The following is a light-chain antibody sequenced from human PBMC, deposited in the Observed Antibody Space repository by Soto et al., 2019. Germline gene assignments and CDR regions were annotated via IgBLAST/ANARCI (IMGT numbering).Light chain of an antibody. V-gene: IGKV3-15*01. CDR1: QSVSDY. J-gene: IGKJ5*01. CDR2: GAS. Sequence: IVLIRSPAIMSLSPLESSSLSCRASQSVSDYLAWYQQKPGQAPRLLIYGASSRATGIPVRFSGSGSGTEFTLTISSLQSEDFAVYYCQQYNNWPLTFGQGTRLEI. CDR3: QQYNNWPLT.